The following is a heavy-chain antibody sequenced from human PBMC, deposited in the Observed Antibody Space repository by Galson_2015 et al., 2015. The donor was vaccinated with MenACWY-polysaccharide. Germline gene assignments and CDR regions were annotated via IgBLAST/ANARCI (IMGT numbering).Heavy chain of an antibody. J-gene: IGHJ2*01. V-gene: IGHV4-4*07. CDR3: ARRSRDNWDCER. Sequence: SETLSLTCTVSHDSISSSYWSWIRQSADKGLEYIGRIHATGSTAYNPSFRSRVAMSVDLPRNNFSLRLASVTASDTAIYYCARRSRDNWDCERWGRGTLVIVSS. D-gene: IGHD1-26*01. CDR2: IHATGST. CDR1: HDSISSSY.